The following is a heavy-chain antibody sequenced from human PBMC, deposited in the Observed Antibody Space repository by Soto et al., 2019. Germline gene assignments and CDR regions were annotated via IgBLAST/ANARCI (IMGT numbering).Heavy chain of an antibody. J-gene: IGHJ3*02. CDR3: ARDPGIAARPGAFDI. CDR2: ISSSSSYI. CDR1: GFTFSSYS. V-gene: IGHV3-21*01. D-gene: IGHD6-6*01. Sequence: PGGSLRLSCAASGFTFSSYSMNWVRQAPGKGLEWVLSISSSSSYIYYADSVKGRFTISRDNAKNSLYLQMNSLRAEDTAVYYCARDPGIAARPGAFDIWGQGTMVTVSS.